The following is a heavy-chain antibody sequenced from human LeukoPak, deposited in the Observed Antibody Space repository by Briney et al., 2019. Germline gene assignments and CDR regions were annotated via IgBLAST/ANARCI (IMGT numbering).Heavy chain of an antibody. J-gene: IGHJ3*02. D-gene: IGHD1-26*01. V-gene: IGHV3-74*01. Sequence: GGSLRLSCVASGFTFSSSWMHWVRQTPGKGPVWVSRINTDGSSTSYADSVRGRFTISRDSAKNTLYLQMNSLRAEDTAVYNCARVGPVGTDAFDIWGQGTMVTVSS. CDR3: ARVGPVGTDAFDI. CDR2: INTDGSST. CDR1: GFTFSSSW.